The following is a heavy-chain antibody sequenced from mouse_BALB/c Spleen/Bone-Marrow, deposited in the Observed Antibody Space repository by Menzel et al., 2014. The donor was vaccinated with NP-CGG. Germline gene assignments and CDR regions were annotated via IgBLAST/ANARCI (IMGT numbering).Heavy chain of an antibody. CDR1: GYTFXSYW. CDR3: TRSYGSSYEYYFDY. V-gene: IGHV1-69*02. J-gene: IGHJ2*01. D-gene: IGHD1-1*01. Sequence: VQLQQSGAELVRPGASVKLSCKASGYTFXSYWINWVKQRPGQGLEWIGNIYPPDSYTNYNQKFKDKATLTVDKSSSTAYMQLSSPTSEDSAVYYCTRSYGSSYEYYFDYWGQGTTLTVSS. CDR2: IYPPDSYT.